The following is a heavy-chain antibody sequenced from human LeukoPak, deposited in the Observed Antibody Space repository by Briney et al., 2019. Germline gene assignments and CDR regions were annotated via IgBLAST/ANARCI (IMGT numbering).Heavy chain of an antibody. J-gene: IGHJ5*02. Sequence: GASVKVSCKASGGTFSSYAISWVRQAPGQGLEWMGGIIPIFGTANYAQKFQGRVTITADESTSTAYMELSSLRSEDTAVYYCAREVEMATTNWFDPWGQGTLVTVSS. D-gene: IGHD5-24*01. CDR1: GGTFSSYA. V-gene: IGHV1-69*13. CDR2: IIPIFGTA. CDR3: AREVEMATTNWFDP.